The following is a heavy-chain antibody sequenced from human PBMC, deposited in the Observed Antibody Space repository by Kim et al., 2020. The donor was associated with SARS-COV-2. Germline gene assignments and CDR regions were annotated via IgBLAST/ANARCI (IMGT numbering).Heavy chain of an antibody. CDR1: GYTFTSYD. V-gene: IGHV1-8*01. Sequence: ASVKVSCKASGYTFTSYDINWVRQATGQGLEWMGWMNPNSGNTGYAQKFQGRVTMTRNTSISTAYMELSSLRSEDTAVYYCAREGTPAAGTFGYYYYGMDVWGQGTTVTVSS. CDR3: AREGTPAAGTFGYYYYGMDV. J-gene: IGHJ6*02. CDR2: MNPNSGNT. D-gene: IGHD6-13*01.